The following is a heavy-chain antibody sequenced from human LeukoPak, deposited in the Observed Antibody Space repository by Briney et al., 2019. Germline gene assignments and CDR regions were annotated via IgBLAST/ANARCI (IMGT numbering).Heavy chain of an antibody. V-gene: IGHV1-2*02. Sequence: ASVKVSCKASGYTFTGYYMHWVRQAPGQGLEWMGWINPNSGGTNYAQKFQGRVTMTRDASISTAYMELSRLRSDDTAVYYCARAMARITIFGVAEPDYWGQGTLVTVSS. CDR3: ARAMARITIFGVAEPDY. D-gene: IGHD3-3*01. J-gene: IGHJ4*02. CDR2: INPNSGGT. CDR1: GYTFTGYY.